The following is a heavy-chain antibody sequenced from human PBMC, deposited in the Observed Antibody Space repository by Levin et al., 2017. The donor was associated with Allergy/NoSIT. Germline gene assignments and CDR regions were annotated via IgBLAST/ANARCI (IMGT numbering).Heavy chain of an antibody. D-gene: IGHD6-19*01. J-gene: IGHJ4*02. V-gene: IGHV4-59*08. Sequence: GSLRLSCAVSGGSISGYFWSWIRQPPGKGLEWIGHIYYSGSTNYNPSLKSRVTISVDTSRNQFSLRLSSVTAADTAVYYCARLFPSGSAFFDYWGRGTLVTVSS. CDR2: IYYSGST. CDR3: ARLFPSGSAFFDY. CDR1: GGSISGYF.